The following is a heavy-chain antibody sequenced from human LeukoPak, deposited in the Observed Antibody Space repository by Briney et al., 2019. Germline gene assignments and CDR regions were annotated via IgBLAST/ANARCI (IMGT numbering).Heavy chain of an antibody. CDR2: ISAYNGNT. Sequence: ASVKVSCKASGYTFTSYGISWVRQAPGQGLEWMGWISAYNGNTNCAQKLQGRVTMTTDTSTSTAYMELRSLRSDDTAVYYCARVGNSIVSDGYFDYWGQGTLVTVSS. J-gene: IGHJ4*02. V-gene: IGHV1-18*01. CDR1: GYTFTSYG. D-gene: IGHD3-22*01. CDR3: ARVGNSIVSDGYFDY.